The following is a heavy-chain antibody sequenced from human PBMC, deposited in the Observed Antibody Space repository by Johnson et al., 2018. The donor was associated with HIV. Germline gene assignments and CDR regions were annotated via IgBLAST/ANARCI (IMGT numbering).Heavy chain of an antibody. D-gene: IGHD3-22*01. Sequence: VQLVESGGGLVQPGRSLRLSCAASGFTFDDYAMHWVRQAPGKGLEWVSGIRWNSGSIGYVDSVKGRFTISRDNTKNSLYLQMNSLRIEDTALYYCAKDRHSSHYSPDYGFDIWGQGTMVTVSS. J-gene: IGHJ3*02. V-gene: IGHV3-9*01. CDR3: AKDRHSSHYSPDYGFDI. CDR1: GFTFDDYA. CDR2: IRWNSGSI.